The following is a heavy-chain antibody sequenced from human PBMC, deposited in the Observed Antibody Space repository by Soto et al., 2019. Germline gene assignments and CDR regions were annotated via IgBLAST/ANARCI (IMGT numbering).Heavy chain of an antibody. J-gene: IGHJ6*02. Sequence: GGALRLSCAASGFTFSSDGMHWFRQAPCKGLEWVAVISYDGSNKYYADSVKGRFTISRDNSKNTLYLQMNSLRAEDTAVYYCAKDAAADYYYYYGMDVWGQGTTVTVSS. CDR3: AKDAAADYYYYYGMDV. D-gene: IGHD2-15*01. CDR1: GFTFSSDG. V-gene: IGHV3-30*18. CDR2: ISYDGSNK.